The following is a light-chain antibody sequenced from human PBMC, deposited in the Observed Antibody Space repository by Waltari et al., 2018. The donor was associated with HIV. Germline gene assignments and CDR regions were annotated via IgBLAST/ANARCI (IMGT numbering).Light chain of an antibody. Sequence: QSALTQPASVSGSLGQSITISCTGASTNVGSYSLVSWYQNRPGQAPTLIIYDDSKLPLGISSRFSGSKSGNTASLTISGLQSEDEDDYYCCSYGGDDTLVFGGGTKVTAL. CDR1: STNVGSYSL. CDR2: DDS. V-gene: IGLV2-23*01. CDR3: CSYGGDDTLV. J-gene: IGLJ3*02.